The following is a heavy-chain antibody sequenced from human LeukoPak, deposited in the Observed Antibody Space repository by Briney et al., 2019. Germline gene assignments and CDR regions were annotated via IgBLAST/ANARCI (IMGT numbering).Heavy chain of an antibody. D-gene: IGHD4-17*01. Sequence: GGSLRLSCAASGFTFSGSSMHWVRQASGKGLEWVGRIRIRTTTYATEYAASVKGRFTISRDDSKHTAYLQMNSLKTEDTAVYYCARHGAHDAFDIWGQGTMVTASS. V-gene: IGHV3-73*01. J-gene: IGHJ3*02. CDR1: GFTFSGSS. CDR3: ARHGAHDAFDI. CDR2: IRIRTTTYAT.